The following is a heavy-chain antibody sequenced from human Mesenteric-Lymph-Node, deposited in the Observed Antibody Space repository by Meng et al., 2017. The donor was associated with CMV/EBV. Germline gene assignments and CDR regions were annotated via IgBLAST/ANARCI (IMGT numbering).Heavy chain of an antibody. CDR1: GFTFSNAW. V-gene: IGHV3-20*01. CDR2: IKWNGGST. Sequence: GESLKISCAASGFTFSNAWMSWVRQAPGKGLEWVSTIKWNGGSTGYADSVKGRFTISRDNAKNSLYLQMNSLRAEDTALYHCARRGTTGYYFDYWGQGALVTVSS. D-gene: IGHD3-9*01. CDR3: ARRGTTGYYFDY. J-gene: IGHJ4*02.